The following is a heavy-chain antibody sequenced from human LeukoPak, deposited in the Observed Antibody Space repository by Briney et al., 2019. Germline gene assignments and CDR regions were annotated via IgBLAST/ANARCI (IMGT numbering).Heavy chain of an antibody. Sequence: GASVKVSCKASGYTFTGYYMHWVRQAPGKGLEWVAVIWYDGSNKYYADSVKGRFTISRDNSKNTLYLQMNSLRAEDTAVYYCARGGDTMVRGVTFYYYGMDVWGQGTTVTVSS. V-gene: IGHV3-33*01. CDR1: GYTFTGYY. J-gene: IGHJ6*02. CDR3: ARGGDTMVRGVTFYYYGMDV. CDR2: IWYDGSNK. D-gene: IGHD3-10*01.